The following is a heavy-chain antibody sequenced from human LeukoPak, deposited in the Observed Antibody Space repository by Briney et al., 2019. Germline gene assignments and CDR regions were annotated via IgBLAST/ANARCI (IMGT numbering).Heavy chain of an antibody. CDR3: AREEHYRRYFAL. V-gene: IGHV3-53*01. CDR2: SCSGGSS. D-gene: IGHD3-16*02. CDR1: GFTVSSNY. Sequence: PGGSLRLSCAASGFTVSSNYMSWVRQAPGKGLEWVSVSCSGGSSYYADSAKGRFTISRDNSKNTLYLQMNTLRAEDTAVYFCAREEHYRRYFALWGRGTLVTVSS. J-gene: IGHJ2*01.